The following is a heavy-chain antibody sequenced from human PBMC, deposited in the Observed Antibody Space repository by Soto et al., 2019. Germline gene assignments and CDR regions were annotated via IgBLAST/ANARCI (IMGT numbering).Heavy chain of an antibody. V-gene: IGHV1-69*06. D-gene: IGHD1-7*01. CDR3: ARDITRTVVPYFDV. J-gene: IGHJ4*02. Sequence: ASVNVSCKSSGGTFSNYFVNWVRQAPGQGLEWMGRIIPISGAANYAQKFQGRVTITADKSTSTSYMELSSLRSEDTAVYYCARDITRTVVPYFDVWGQGTLVTVSS. CDR1: GGTFSNYF. CDR2: IIPISGAA.